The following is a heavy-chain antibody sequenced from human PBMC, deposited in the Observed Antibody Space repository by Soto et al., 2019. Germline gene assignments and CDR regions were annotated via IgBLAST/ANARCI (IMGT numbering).Heavy chain of an antibody. CDR1: GYSISSSNW. Sequence: PSETLSLTCAVSGYSISSSNWWGWIRQPPGKGLEWIGYIYYSGSTYYNPSLKSRVTMSVDTSKNQFSLKLSSVTAVDTAVYYCARSGHYYDSSGPRTYYFDYWGQGTLVTVS. D-gene: IGHD3-22*01. CDR2: IYYSGST. V-gene: IGHV4-28*01. CDR3: ARSGHYYDSSGPRTYYFDY. J-gene: IGHJ4*02.